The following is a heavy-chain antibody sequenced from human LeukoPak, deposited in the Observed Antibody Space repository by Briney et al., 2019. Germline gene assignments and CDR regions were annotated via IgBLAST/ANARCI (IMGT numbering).Heavy chain of an antibody. D-gene: IGHD3-9*01. CDR2: ISGSGGST. V-gene: IGHV3-23*01. CDR1: GFTFSSYS. CDR3: AKDLWGPGYDNWFDP. J-gene: IGHJ5*02. Sequence: PGGSLRLSCAASGFTFSSYSMNWVRQAPGKGLEWVSAISGSGGSTYYADSVKGRFTISRDNSKNTLYLQMNSLRAEDTAVYYCAKDLWGPGYDNWFDPWGQGTLVTVSS.